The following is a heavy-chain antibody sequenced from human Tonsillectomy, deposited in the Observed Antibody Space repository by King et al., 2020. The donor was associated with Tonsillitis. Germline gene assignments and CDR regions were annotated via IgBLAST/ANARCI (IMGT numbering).Heavy chain of an antibody. CDR3: AKARVGSSWPYYYYGLDV. D-gene: IGHD6-13*01. Sequence: VQLVESGGGVVQPGRSLRLSCAASGFTFSSYGMHWVRQAPGKGLEWVAVISYDGSNKYYADSVKGPFTISRDNSKNTLYLQMNSLRAEDTAVYYCAKARVGSSWPYYYYGLDVWGQGTTVTVSS. CDR2: ISYDGSNK. CDR1: GFTFSSYG. J-gene: IGHJ6*02. V-gene: IGHV3-30*18.